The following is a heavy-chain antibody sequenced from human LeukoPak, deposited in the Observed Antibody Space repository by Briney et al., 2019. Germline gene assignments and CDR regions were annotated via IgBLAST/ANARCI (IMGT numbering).Heavy chain of an antibody. J-gene: IGHJ4*02. CDR3: AREIRNYDILTGYYRKNFDY. D-gene: IGHD3-9*01. CDR1: GYTFTSYG. Sequence: ASMKVSCKASGYTFTSYGISWVRQAPGQGLEWMGWISAYNGNTNYAQKLQGRVTMTTDTSTSTAYMELRSLRSDDTAVYYCAREIRNYDILTGYYRKNFDYWGQGTLVTVSS. CDR2: ISAYNGNT. V-gene: IGHV1-18*01.